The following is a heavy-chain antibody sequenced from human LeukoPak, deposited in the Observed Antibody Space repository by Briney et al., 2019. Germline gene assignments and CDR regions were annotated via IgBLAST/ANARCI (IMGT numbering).Heavy chain of an antibody. CDR3: ARVNYGSATKEDY. CDR1: GGSISSGGYY. Sequence: SQTLSLTCSVSGGSISSGGYYWSWIRQHPGKGLEWIGYIYYSGSAYYNPSLKSRVTISVDTSENQFSLKLSSVTAADTAVYYCARVNYGSATKEDYWGQGTLVTVSS. J-gene: IGHJ4*02. CDR2: IYYSGSA. D-gene: IGHD3-10*01. V-gene: IGHV4-31*03.